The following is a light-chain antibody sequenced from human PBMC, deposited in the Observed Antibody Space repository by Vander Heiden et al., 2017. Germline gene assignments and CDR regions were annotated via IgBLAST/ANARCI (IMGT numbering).Light chain of an antibody. CDR2: EVT. V-gene: IGLV2-14*01. CDR1: SSDIGGYNY. Sequence: SALTQPALVSGSPGQQITISCTGTSSDIGGYNYVSWHQQHPGKRPKLIIYEVTNRPAGVSHRFSGSKSDNTASLTISGLQDDDEADYYCRSYTTSSTLVFGGGTRLTVL. J-gene: IGLJ2*01. CDR3: RSYTTSSTLV.